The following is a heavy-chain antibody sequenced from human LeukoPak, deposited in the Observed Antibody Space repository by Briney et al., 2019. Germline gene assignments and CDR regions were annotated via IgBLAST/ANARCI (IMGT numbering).Heavy chain of an antibody. Sequence: ASVKVSCKASGYTSTSYDINWVRQAPGQGLEWVGIINPSGGSTSYAQKFQGRVTMTRDMSTSTVYMELSSLRSEDTAVYYCARDPYDTSGYYDYWGQGTLVTVSS. CDR2: INPSGGST. D-gene: IGHD3-22*01. CDR3: ARDPYDTSGYYDY. V-gene: IGHV1-46*01. J-gene: IGHJ4*02. CDR1: GYTSTSYD.